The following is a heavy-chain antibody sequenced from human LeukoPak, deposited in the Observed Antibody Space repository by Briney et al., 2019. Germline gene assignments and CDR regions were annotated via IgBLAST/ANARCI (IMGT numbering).Heavy chain of an antibody. V-gene: IGHV3-21*01. J-gene: IGHJ4*02. CDR2: ISSSSSYI. CDR3: ARDLAGTTDLFDY. D-gene: IGHD1-1*01. CDR1: GFSFSSYW. Sequence: GGSLRLSCAASGFSFSSYWMSWVRRAPGKGLEWVSSISSSSSYIYYADSVKGRFTISRDNAKNSLYLQMNSLRAVDTAVYYCARDLAGTTDLFDYWGQGTLVTVSS.